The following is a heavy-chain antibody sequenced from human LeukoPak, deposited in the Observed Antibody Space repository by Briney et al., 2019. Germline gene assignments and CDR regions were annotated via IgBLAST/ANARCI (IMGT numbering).Heavy chain of an antibody. CDR2: ITSSSGLI. J-gene: IGHJ4*02. Sequence: GGSLRLSCAASGLTFCSYSMNCVRQAPGKGLEWVSYITSSSGLIYYADSVKGRFTISRDNTKNSLYLQMNSLRDEDTAVYYCAGMGVFSYGELGFDYWGQGTLVTVSS. D-gene: IGHD4/OR15-4a*01. V-gene: IGHV3-48*02. CDR1: GLTFCSYS. CDR3: AGMGVFSYGELGFDY.